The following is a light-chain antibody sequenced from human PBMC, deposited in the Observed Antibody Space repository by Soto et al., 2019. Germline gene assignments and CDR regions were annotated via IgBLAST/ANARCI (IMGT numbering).Light chain of an antibody. CDR1: QSVNSD. CDR2: AAS. J-gene: IGKJ1*01. Sequence: EIVMTQSPATLSVSPGERATLSCRASQSVNSDLAWYQQKPGQAPRLLIHAASTRATGIPARFSGSGSGTEFTLTISSLQSEDFAVYYCQHYNNWPPWTFGQGPKVEMK. CDR3: QHYNNWPPWT. V-gene: IGKV3-15*01.